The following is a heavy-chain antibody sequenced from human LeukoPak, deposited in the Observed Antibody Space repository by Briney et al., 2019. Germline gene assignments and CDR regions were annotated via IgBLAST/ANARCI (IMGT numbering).Heavy chain of an antibody. CDR3: ARVRNYYDSSGYYPFDY. Sequence: ASVKVSCKASGYTFTGYYMHWVRQAPGQGLEWMGWINPNSGGTNYAQKFQGRVTMTRDTSISTAYMELSRLRSDDTAVYYCARVRNYYDSSGYYPFDYWGQGTLVTVSS. V-gene: IGHV1-2*02. CDR1: GYTFTGYY. J-gene: IGHJ4*02. D-gene: IGHD3-22*01. CDR2: INPNSGGT.